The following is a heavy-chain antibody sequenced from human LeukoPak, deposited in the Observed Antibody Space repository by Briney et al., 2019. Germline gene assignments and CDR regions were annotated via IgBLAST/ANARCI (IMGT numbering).Heavy chain of an antibody. CDR3: ARLKAVAGSGY. V-gene: IGHV4-34*01. Sequence: PSETLSLTCAVYGGSFSGYYWSWIRQPPGKGLEWIGEINHSGSTNYNPSLKSRVTISVDTSKNQFSLKLSSVTAADTAVYYCARLKAVAGSGYWGQGTLVTVSS. J-gene: IGHJ4*02. D-gene: IGHD6-13*01. CDR2: INHSGST. CDR1: GGSFSGYY.